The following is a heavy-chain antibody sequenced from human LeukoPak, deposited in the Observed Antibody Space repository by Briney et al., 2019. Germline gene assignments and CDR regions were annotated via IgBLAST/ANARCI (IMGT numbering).Heavy chain of an antibody. CDR1: GYTFTSYD. CDR2: MNPNSGNT. V-gene: IGHV1-8*01. J-gene: IGHJ4*02. CDR3: ARVQWELLGDY. D-gene: IGHD1-26*01. Sequence: ASVKVSCKASGYTFTSYDINWVRQATGQGLEWMGWMNPNSGNTGYAQKLQGRVTMTTDTSTSTAYMELRSLRSDDTAVYYCARVQWELLGDYWGQGTLVTVSS.